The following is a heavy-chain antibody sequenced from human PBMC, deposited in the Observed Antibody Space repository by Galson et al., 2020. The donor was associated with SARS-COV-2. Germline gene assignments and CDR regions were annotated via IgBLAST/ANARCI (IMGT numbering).Heavy chain of an antibody. CDR3: ATPRGNYYGSGSYDY. J-gene: IGHJ4*02. CDR2: INPNSGGT. V-gene: IGHV1-2*02. D-gene: IGHD3-10*01. CDR1: GYTFTGYY. Sequence: VKVSCKASGYTFTGYYMHWVRQAPGQGLEWMGWINPNSGGTNYAQKFQGRVTMTRDTSISTAYMELSRLRSDDTAVYYCATPRGNYYGSGSYDYWGQGTLVTVSS.